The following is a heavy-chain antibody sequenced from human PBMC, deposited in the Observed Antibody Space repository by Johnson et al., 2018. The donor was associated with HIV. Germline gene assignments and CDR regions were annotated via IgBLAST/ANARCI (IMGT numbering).Heavy chain of an antibody. CDR2: ISGSGGST. Sequence: QVQLVESGGGLVQPGGSLRLSCAASGFTFSSYAMHWVRQAPGKGLEYVSAISGSGGSTYYADSVKGRFTISRDNSRNTLYLQMNSLRAEDTAVYRCAKGLAGAFDIWGQGTMVTVSS. CDR1: GFTFSSYA. V-gene: IGHV3-64*04. J-gene: IGHJ3*02. D-gene: IGHD6-19*01. CDR3: AKGLAGAFDI.